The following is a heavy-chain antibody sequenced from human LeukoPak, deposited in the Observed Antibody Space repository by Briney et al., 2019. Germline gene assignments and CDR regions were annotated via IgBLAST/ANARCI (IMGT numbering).Heavy chain of an antibody. CDR2: IYYSGST. CDR3: ARVQGYSSSWYPGAFDY. J-gene: IGHJ4*02. CDR1: GDSISTYY. V-gene: IGHV4-59*01. Sequence: TLSLTCTASGDSISTYYRSWIRQPPGKGLEWIGYIYYSGSTNYSPSHKSPVTMSVDTSKNQFSLNLSSVTAADTAVYYCARVQGYSSSWYPGAFDYWGQGTLVTVSS. D-gene: IGHD6-13*01.